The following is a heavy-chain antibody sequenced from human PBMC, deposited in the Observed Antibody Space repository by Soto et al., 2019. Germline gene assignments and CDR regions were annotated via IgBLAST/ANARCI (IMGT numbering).Heavy chain of an antibody. Sequence: SETLYLTCTVSGGSISNNYWSWIRQPPGKGLEWIGSVCCSGGTNSNPSLKSRVTISMDTSKNQFSLKLSSVTAADTAVYYCARGYDSGWYHFWGQGTLVTVSS. CDR3: ARGYDSGWYHF. CDR2: VCCSGGT. J-gene: IGHJ4*02. V-gene: IGHV4-59*08. D-gene: IGHD6-19*01. CDR1: GGSISNNY.